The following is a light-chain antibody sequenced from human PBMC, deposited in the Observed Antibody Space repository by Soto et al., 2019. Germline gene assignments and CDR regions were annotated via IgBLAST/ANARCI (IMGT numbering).Light chain of an antibody. CDR3: QQSYNTPPFT. Sequence: DIQMTQSPSSLSASVGDGVTITCRASQSISSYLNWYQQKPGKAPKLLIYAASSLQSGVPSRFSGSGSGTDFTLTISSLQPEDFATYSCQQSYNTPPFTLGPGTKVDIK. J-gene: IGKJ3*01. CDR1: QSISSY. V-gene: IGKV1-39*01. CDR2: AAS.